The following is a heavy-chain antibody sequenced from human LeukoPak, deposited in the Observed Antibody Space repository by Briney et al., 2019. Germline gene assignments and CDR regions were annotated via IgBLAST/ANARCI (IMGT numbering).Heavy chain of an antibody. J-gene: IGHJ4*02. Sequence: GGSLRLSCAASGFTFSDYYMSWIRQAPGKGLEWVSSISSSSSYIYYADSVKGRFTISRDNAKNSLYLQMNSLRAEDTAVYYCARMNLSSGFDYWGQGTLVTVSS. V-gene: IGHV3-11*06. CDR3: ARMNLSSGFDY. CDR1: GFTFSDYY. D-gene: IGHD3-22*01. CDR2: ISSSSSYI.